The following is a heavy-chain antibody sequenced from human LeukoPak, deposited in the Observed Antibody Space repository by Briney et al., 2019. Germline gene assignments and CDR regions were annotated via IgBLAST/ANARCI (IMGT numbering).Heavy chain of an antibody. J-gene: IGHJ3*02. D-gene: IGHD2-2*02. V-gene: IGHV4-39*07. Sequence: SETLSLTCTVSGGSISSSSYYWGWIRQPPGKGLEWIGSIYYSGSTYYNPSLKSRVTISVDTSKNQFSLKLSSVTAADTAVYYCARGLRYCSSTSCYRGGVDPFDIWGQGTMVTVSS. CDR2: IYYSGST. CDR3: ARGLRYCSSTSCYRGGVDPFDI. CDR1: GGSISSSSYY.